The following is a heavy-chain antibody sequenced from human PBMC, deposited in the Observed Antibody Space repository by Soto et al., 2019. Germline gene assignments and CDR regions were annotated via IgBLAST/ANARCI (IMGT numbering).Heavy chain of an antibody. CDR1: GGSISSGGYY. Sequence: QVQLQESGPGLVKPSQTLSLTCTVSGGSISSGGYYWSWIRQHPGKGLEWIGYIYYSGSTCYNPSLKNRVTISVDTSKNQFSLKLSSVTAADTAVYYCARDLNLSYYFDYWGQGTLVTVSS. J-gene: IGHJ4*02. V-gene: IGHV4-31*03. CDR2: IYYSGST. CDR3: ARDLNLSYYFDY.